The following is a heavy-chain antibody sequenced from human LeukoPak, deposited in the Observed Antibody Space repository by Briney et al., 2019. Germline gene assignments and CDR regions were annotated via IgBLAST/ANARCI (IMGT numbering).Heavy chain of an antibody. CDR3: ARDSGSRGWLIDY. Sequence: PSYTLSLTCTFSGVSIIRYHWNWIRHPARNALQWIGRIYSSWSPNYNPSLKSRVTMSGDTSNHQFSLKLTSVTAADKAVYCCARDSGSRGWLIDYWGQGTLVTVSS. D-gene: IGHD6-19*01. J-gene: IGHJ4*02. V-gene: IGHV4-4*07. CDR2: IYSSWSP. CDR1: GVSIIRYH.